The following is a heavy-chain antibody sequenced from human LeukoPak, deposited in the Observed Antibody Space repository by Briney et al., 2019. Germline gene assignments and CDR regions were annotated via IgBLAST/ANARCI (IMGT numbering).Heavy chain of an antibody. J-gene: IGHJ3*01. Sequence: SQTLSLTCAISGDSVSNNSAAWNWIRQSPSRGLEWLGRTYHRSKWYDDYAVSMTSRITINADTSKNQFSLHLNSVTPEDTAVYYCARDGYSSTWYVFDVWGQGTVATVSS. D-gene: IGHD6-13*01. CDR2: TYHRSKWYD. CDR1: GDSVSNNSAA. V-gene: IGHV6-1*01. CDR3: ARDGYSSTWYVFDV.